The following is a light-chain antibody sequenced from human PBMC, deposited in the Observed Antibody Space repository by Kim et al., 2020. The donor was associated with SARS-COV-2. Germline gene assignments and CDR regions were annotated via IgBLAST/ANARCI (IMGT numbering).Light chain of an antibody. CDR2: SVS. Sequence: GQSITISCTGTRSDIDDYNYVSWYQQHPGKAPKLLIYSVSNRPSGVSNRFSGSKSGNTASLTISGLQAEDEADYYCSSYTGSNTLLFGGGTQLTVL. CDR1: RSDIDDYNY. V-gene: IGLV2-14*03. J-gene: IGLJ2*01. CDR3: SSYTGSNTLL.